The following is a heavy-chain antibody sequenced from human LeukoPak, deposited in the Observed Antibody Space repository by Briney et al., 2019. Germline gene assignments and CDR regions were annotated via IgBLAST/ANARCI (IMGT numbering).Heavy chain of an antibody. J-gene: IGHJ4*02. CDR2: INAGNGNT. D-gene: IGHD2-15*01. CDR3: ARLGEVVAAKRGFDY. V-gene: IGHV1-3*01. CDR1: RYTFTSYA. Sequence: ASVKVSCKASRYTFTSYAMHWVRPAPGQRLEWMGWINAGNGNTKYSQKFQGRVTITRDTSASTAYMELSSLRSEDTAVYYCARLGEVVAAKRGFDYWGQGTLVTVSS.